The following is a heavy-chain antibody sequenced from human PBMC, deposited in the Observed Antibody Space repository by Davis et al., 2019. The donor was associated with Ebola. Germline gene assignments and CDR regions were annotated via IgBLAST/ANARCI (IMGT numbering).Heavy chain of an antibody. CDR1: GFTFSRYP. CDR3: ARDGPLFALGDYYYGMDV. Sequence: GESLKISCAASGFTFSRYPMHWVRQAPGKGLEWVALLPYEGSNKYYADSVKGRFTISRDNSKNTLYLQMNSLRAEDTAVYYCARDGPLFALGDYYYGMDVWGQGTTVTVSS. CDR2: LPYEGSNK. J-gene: IGHJ6*02. D-gene: IGHD3-16*01. V-gene: IGHV3-30-3*01.